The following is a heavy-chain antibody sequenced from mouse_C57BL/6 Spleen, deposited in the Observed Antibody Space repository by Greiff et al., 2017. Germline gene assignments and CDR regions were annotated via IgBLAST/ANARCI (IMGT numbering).Heavy chain of an antibody. CDR3: ARGRDGGAMDY. J-gene: IGHJ4*01. CDR2: IYPGDGDT. V-gene: IGHV1-80*01. D-gene: IGHD3-3*01. Sequence: LQESGAELVKPGASVKISCKASGYAFSSYWMNWVKQRPGKGLEWIGQIYPGDGDTNYNGKFKGKATLTADKSSSTAYMQLSSLTSEDSAVYFCARGRDGGAMDYWGQGTSVTVSS. CDR1: GYAFSSYW.